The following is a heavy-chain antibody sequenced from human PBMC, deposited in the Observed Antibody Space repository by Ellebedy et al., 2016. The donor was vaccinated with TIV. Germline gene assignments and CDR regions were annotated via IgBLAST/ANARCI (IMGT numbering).Heavy chain of an antibody. Sequence: AASVKVSCKASGYTFTSYYMHWVRQAPGQGLEWMGRIIPILGIANYAQKFQGRVTITADKSTSTAYMELSSLRSEDTAVYYCARMITFGGVIANWFDPWGQGTLVTVSS. J-gene: IGHJ5*02. V-gene: IGHV1-69*02. CDR3: ARMITFGGVIANWFDP. CDR2: IIPILGIA. CDR1: GYTFTSYY. D-gene: IGHD3-16*02.